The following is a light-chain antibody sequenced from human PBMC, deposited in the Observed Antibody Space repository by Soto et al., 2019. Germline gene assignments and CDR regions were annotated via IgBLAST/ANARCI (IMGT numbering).Light chain of an antibody. CDR1: QSISTN. CDR3: HQSYSLPWT. CDR2: AAS. Sequence: DIQMTQSPSSLSASVGDRLAITCRATQSISTNLNWYQQTPGKAPKLLISAASNLQSGVPSRFSGSGSGTHFTLTITTMYPEDFATYYCHQSYSLPWTFGQGTNVEIK. V-gene: IGKV1-39*01. J-gene: IGKJ1*01.